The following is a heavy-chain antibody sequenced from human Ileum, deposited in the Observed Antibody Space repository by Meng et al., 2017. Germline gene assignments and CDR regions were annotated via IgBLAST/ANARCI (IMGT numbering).Heavy chain of an antibody. V-gene: IGHV3-23*05. CDR1: GFTFSSYA. CDR2: GNSK. CDR3: AKNPGYSSGSYYFDY. J-gene: IGHJ4*02. D-gene: IGHD5-18*01. Sequence: EVQLLESGGGLVQPGGSLRLSCAASGFTFSSYAMSWVRQAPGKGLEWVGNSKYYADSVKGRFTISRDDSKNTLYLRMNSLRAEDTAVYFCAKNPGYSSGSYYFDYWGQGTLVTVSS.